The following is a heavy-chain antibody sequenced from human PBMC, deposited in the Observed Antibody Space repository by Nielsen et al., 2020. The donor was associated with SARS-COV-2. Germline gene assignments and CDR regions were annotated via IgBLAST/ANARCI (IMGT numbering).Heavy chain of an antibody. D-gene: IGHD5-18*01. CDR2: ISSSSYI. Sequence: GGSLRLSCAASGFTFSDYYMSWIRQAPGKGLEWVSSISSSSYIYYADSVKGRFTISRDNAKNSLYLQMNSLRAEDTAVYYCARDTAMDDGMDVWGQGTTVTVSS. CDR3: ARDTAMDDGMDV. V-gene: IGHV3-69-1*01. J-gene: IGHJ6*02. CDR1: GFTFSDYY.